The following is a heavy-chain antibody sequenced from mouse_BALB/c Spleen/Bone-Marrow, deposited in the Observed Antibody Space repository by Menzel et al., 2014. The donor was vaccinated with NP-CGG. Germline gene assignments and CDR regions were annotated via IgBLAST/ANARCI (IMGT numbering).Heavy chain of an antibody. CDR1: GFTFTDNY. CDR3: ARDSDWFAY. CDR2: IRNKANGYTT. V-gene: IGHV7-3*02. Sequence: EVKLMESGGGLVQPGGSLRLSCATSGFTFTDNYMSWVRQPPGKALEWLGFIRNKANGYTTEYSASVKGRFTISRDNSQSILYLQMNTLRAEDSATYYCARDSDWFAYWGQGTPVTVSA. J-gene: IGHJ3*01.